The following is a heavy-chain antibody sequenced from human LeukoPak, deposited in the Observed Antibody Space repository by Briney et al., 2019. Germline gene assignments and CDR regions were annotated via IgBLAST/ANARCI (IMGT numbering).Heavy chain of an antibody. CDR1: GFTFSSYA. J-gene: IGHJ4*02. D-gene: IGHD3-22*01. Sequence: GGSLRLSCAASGFTFSSYAMHWVRQAPGKGLEWVAVISYDGSNKYYADSVKGRFTISRDNSKNTLYLQVNSLRAEDTAVYYCARGPNPGAEYDSSGYYSEYFDYWGQGTLVTVSS. V-gene: IGHV3-30-3*01. CDR3: ARGPNPGAEYDSSGYYSEYFDY. CDR2: ISYDGSNK.